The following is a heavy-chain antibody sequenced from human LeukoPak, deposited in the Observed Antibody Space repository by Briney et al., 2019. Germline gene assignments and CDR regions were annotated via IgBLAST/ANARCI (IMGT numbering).Heavy chain of an antibody. Sequence: PGGSLRLSCAASGFTVSSNYMSWVRQAPGKGLEWVSVIYSGGSTYYADSVKGRFTISRDNSKNTLYLQMNSLRAEDTAVYYCARVVPAAIFEFGAFDIWGQGTMVTVSS. CDR1: GFTVSSNY. V-gene: IGHV3-53*01. CDR2: IYSGGST. CDR3: ARVVPAAIFEFGAFDI. J-gene: IGHJ3*02. D-gene: IGHD2-2*01.